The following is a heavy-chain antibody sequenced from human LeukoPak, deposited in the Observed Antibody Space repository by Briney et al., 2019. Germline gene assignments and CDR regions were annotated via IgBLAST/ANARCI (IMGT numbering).Heavy chain of an antibody. CDR2: ISSSSSTI. V-gene: IGHV3-48*01. Sequence: GGSLRLSCAASGFTFSSYGMHWVRQAPGKGLEWVSYISSSSSTIYYADSVKGRFTISRDNAKNSLYLQMNSLRAADTAVYYCARDGPWAASWGSALHWGQGTLVTVSS. CDR1: GFTFSSYG. D-gene: IGHD3-10*01. J-gene: IGHJ4*02. CDR3: ARDGPWAASWGSALH.